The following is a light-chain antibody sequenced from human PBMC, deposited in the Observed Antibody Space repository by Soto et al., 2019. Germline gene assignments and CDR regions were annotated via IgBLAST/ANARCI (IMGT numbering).Light chain of an antibody. CDR3: QQSYSSPRT. V-gene: IGKV1-39*01. CDR1: QSISSY. J-gene: IGKJ4*01. CDR2: GAV. Sequence: DIRMTQSPSSLSASVGGRVTVTCRASQSISSYLNWYQQKPGKAPKLLIYGAVNLQSGVPSRFSGSGSGTDFTLTISSLQPEDFATYYCQQSYSSPRTFGGGTKVEIK.